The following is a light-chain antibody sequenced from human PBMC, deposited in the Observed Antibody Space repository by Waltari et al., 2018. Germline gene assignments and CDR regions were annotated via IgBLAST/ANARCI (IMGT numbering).Light chain of an antibody. CDR2: DTS. V-gene: IGKV3-11*01. J-gene: IGKJ1*01. CDR3: QQRSHWRT. Sequence: IMLTQSPATLSLSPGERATLSCRTSQSVSSYLAWFQQKPGQAPRLLIYDTSNRATGIPARFSGRGSGPDFTLTSSSLEPEDSAVYYCQQRSHWRTFGQGTKVEIK. CDR1: QSVSSY.